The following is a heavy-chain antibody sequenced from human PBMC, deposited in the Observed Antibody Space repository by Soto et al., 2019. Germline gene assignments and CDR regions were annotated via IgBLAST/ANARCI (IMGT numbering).Heavy chain of an antibody. D-gene: IGHD3-10*01. CDR2: IIPLFGST. V-gene: IGHV1-69*19. CDR1: GATFTKYT. J-gene: IGHJ6*02. Sequence: QVPLEQSGSEVKMPGSSVTVSCKAYGATFTKYTFNWVRQAPGQGLEWMGGIIPLFGSTNYAERFQGRLTVTTNESTGTVFMELSSLTSDDTAIYYCARDETVIRGVIKRGGGLDLWGQGTTVIVSS. CDR3: ARDETVIRGVIKRGGGLDL.